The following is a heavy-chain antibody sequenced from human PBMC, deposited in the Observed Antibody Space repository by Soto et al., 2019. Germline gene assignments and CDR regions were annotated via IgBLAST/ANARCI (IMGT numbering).Heavy chain of an antibody. Sequence: LSLTCAVYGGSFSGYYWSWIRQPPGKGLEWIGEINHSGSTNYNPSLKSRVTISVDTSKNQFSLKLSSVTAADTAVYYCARGGHYWGQGTLVTVSS. CDR2: INHSGST. CDR1: GGSFSGYY. CDR3: ARGGHY. V-gene: IGHV4-34*01. J-gene: IGHJ4*02.